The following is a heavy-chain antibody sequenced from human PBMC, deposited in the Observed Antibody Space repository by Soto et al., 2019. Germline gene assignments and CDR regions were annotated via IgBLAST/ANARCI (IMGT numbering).Heavy chain of an antibody. V-gene: IGHV3-33*01. J-gene: IGHJ4*02. Sequence: QVQLVESGGGVVQPGASLRLSCAASGFTFSNYGMHWVRQAPGKGLEWVAVIWYDGSNKYHGDSVQGRFTISRDNSNNTLYLQMNSLRVEDTAVYYCARAHYDLLAGYPHYWGRGALVTVAS. CDR1: GFTFSNYG. CDR2: IWYDGSNK. CDR3: ARAHYDLLAGYPHY. D-gene: IGHD3-9*01.